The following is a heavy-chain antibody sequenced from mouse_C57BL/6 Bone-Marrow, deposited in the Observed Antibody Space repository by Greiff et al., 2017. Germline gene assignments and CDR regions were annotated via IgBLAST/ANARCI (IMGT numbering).Heavy chain of an antibody. CDR3: TTFECYYGLYAVDY. CDR2: IDPENGDT. J-gene: IGHJ4*01. CDR1: GFNIKDDY. Sequence: VQLQQSGAELVRPGASVKLSCTASGFNIKDDYMHWVKQRPEQGLEWIGWIDPENGDTEYAAKFQGKATMTADTSSNTAYLQLSSLTSEDTAVYDYTTFECYYGLYAVDYWGQGTSVTVSS. D-gene: IGHD1-1*01. V-gene: IGHV14-4*01.